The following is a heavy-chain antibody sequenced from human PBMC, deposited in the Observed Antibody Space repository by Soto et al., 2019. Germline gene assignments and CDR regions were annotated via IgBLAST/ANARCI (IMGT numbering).Heavy chain of an antibody. Sequence: GGSLRLSCVASGFTFLSSLMAGVPQAQGKGLEWVANINQDGGGTYYVDSVQGRFTISRDNAKDSLFLQLNSLRGEDTAVYYCARYFRGSGRYFFDYWGQGTLVTVSS. V-gene: IGHV3-7*03. D-gene: IGHD6-19*01. CDR1: GFTFLSSL. J-gene: IGHJ4*02. CDR2: INQDGGGT. CDR3: ARYFRGSGRYFFDY.